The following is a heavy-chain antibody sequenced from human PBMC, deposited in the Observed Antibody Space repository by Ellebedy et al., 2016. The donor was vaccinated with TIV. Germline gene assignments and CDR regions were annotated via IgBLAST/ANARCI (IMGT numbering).Heavy chain of an antibody. V-gene: IGHV1-2*02. CDR3: ARERCSSTSCYTFDY. J-gene: IGHJ4*02. Sequence: ASVKVSXKASGYTFTGYYMHWVRQAPGQGLEWMGWINPNSGGTNYAQKFQGRVTMTRDTSITTAYMELSRLRSDDTAVYYCARERCSSTSCYTFDYWGQGTLVTVSS. D-gene: IGHD2-2*02. CDR1: GYTFTGYY. CDR2: INPNSGGT.